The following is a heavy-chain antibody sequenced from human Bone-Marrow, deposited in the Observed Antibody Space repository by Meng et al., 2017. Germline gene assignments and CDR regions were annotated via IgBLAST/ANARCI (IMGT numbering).Heavy chain of an antibody. J-gene: IGHJ4*02. D-gene: IGHD3-22*01. V-gene: IGHV3-21*04. CDR3: ARYEYYYDSSGYGYYFDY. Sequence: GESLKISCAASGFTFSSYSMNWVRQAPGKGLEWVSSISSSSSYIYYADSVKGRFTISRDNAKNSLYLQMNSLRAEDTAVYYCARYEYYYDSSGYGYYFDYWGQGTRVTVSS. CDR2: ISSSSSYI. CDR1: GFTFSSYS.